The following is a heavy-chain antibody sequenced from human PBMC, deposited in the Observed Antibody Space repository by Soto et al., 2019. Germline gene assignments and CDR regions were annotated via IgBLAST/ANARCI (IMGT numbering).Heavy chain of an antibody. CDR3: ARSSESTLTTLDY. D-gene: IGHD4-17*01. Sequence: QVQLQESGPGLVKPSPTLSLTCTVSGGSISSGGYYWSWIRQHPGKGLLWIGYIYYSGSTYYNPFLKIRVTVSEDTSKNQFSLQLSSVTAADTAVYYFARSSESTLTTLDYWGQGTLVTVSS. CDR2: IYYSGST. V-gene: IGHV4-31*03. CDR1: GGSISSGGYY. J-gene: IGHJ4*02.